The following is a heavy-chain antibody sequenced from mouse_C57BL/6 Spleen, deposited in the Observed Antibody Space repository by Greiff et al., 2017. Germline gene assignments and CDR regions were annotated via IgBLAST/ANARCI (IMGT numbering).Heavy chain of an antibody. D-gene: IGHD1-1*01. CDR2: FTMYSDAT. J-gene: IGHJ2*01. CDR3: ANYYGSSPYFDY. V-gene: IGHV1-49*01. Sequence: LQQSGAELVRPGSSVKLSCKDSYFAFMASALHWLKQRPGHGLEWIGSFTMYSDATESSEYFMGKATLTANTSSSTAYMELSSLTSEDSAVYYCANYYGSSPYFDYWDQGTTLTVSS. CDR1: YFAFMASA.